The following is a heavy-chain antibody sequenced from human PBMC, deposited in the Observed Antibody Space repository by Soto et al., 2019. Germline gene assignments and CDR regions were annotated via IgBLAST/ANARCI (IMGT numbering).Heavy chain of an antibody. Sequence: GGSLRLSCAASGFTFSSYGMHWVRQAPGKGLEWVAVISYDGSNKYYADSVKGRFTISRDNSKNTLYLQMNSLRAEDTAVYYCAKDLSRYYYYGMDVWGQGTTVTV. CDR1: GFTFSSYG. CDR2: ISYDGSNK. J-gene: IGHJ6*02. CDR3: AKDLSRYYYYGMDV. V-gene: IGHV3-30*18.